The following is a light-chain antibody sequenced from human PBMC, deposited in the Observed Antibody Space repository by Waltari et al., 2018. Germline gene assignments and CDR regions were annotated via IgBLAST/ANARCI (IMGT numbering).Light chain of an antibody. V-gene: IGLV3-19*01. J-gene: IGLJ2*01. CDR1: SLRSYY. CDR3: HSRDASGVAGS. CDR2: DKN. Sequence: SSELTQDPAVSVAMGQTVRITCHGDSLRSYYASWYQQRPGQPPILVIYDKNNRPPGVPDRFSGSSSHNTGSLTITGAQAEDEASYYCHSRDASGVAGSFGGGTKLTVL.